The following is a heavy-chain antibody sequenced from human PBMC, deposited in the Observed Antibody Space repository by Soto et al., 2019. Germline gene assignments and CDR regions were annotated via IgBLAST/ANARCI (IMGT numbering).Heavy chain of an antibody. V-gene: IGHV4-39*02. CDR1: GVSISSSSDY. CDR3: VRDGELLDGPSGSWSGLFDY. J-gene: IGHJ4*02. CDR2: IFYSGST. Sequence: SETLSLTCTVSGVSISSSSDYWGWIRQPPGKGLEWIGSIFYSGSTYYNPSLESRVTISIDTSKNQFSLKLSSVTAADTAVYYCVRDGELLDGPSGSWSGLFDYWGQGTLVTVSS. D-gene: IGHD1-26*01.